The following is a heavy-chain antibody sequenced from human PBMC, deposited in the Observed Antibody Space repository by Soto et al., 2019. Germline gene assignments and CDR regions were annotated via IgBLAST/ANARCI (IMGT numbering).Heavy chain of an antibody. CDR1: GGSFSGYY. CDR3: AIAPKGTTGTELDY. J-gene: IGHJ4*02. Sequence: QVQLQQWGAGLLKPSETLSLTCAVYGGSFSGYYWSWIRQPPGKGLEWIGEINHSGSTNYNPSLKSRVTISVDTSKNQFSLKLSSVTAADTAVYYCAIAPKGTTGTELDYWGQGTLVTVSS. D-gene: IGHD1-1*01. CDR2: INHSGST. V-gene: IGHV4-34*01.